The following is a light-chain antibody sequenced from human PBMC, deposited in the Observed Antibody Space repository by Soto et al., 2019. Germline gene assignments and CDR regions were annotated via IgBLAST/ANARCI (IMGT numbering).Light chain of an antibody. Sequence: ETVLTQSPGTLSLSPGERATLSCRASQSASSSYLAWYQQKPGQAPRLLIYGATSRAAGIPDRFSGSGSGTDFTLTISSLEPADFAVYYCQQYGRSPLTFGGGTKVDIK. CDR1: QSASSSY. CDR2: GAT. V-gene: IGKV3-20*01. CDR3: QQYGRSPLT. J-gene: IGKJ4*01.